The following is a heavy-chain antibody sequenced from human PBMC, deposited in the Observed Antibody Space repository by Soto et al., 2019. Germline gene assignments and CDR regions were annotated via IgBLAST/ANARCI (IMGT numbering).Heavy chain of an antibody. CDR3: ARDRLRGYDSSGFYS. CDR1: GGSISSGGYS. D-gene: IGHD3-22*01. CDR2: IYHSGSI. J-gene: IGHJ4*02. Sequence: SETLSLTCAVSGGSISSGGYSWSWIRQPPGKGLEWIGYIYHSGSIYYNPSLKSRVTISVDRSKNQFSLKLSSVTAADTAIYYCARDRLRGYDSSGFYSWGQGTMVTVSS. V-gene: IGHV4-30-2*01.